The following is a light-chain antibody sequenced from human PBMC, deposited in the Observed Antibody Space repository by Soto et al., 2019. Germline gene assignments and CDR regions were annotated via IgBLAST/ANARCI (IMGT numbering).Light chain of an antibody. J-gene: IGLJ1*01. CDR3: SSYTSSSTLV. CDR2: DVS. V-gene: IGLV2-14*01. Sequence: QSVLTQPASVSGSPGQSITISCTGTSSDVGGYNYASWYQQHPGKAPKLMIYDVSNRPSGVSNRFSGSKSGNTASLTISGLRAEDEADYYCSSYTSSSTLVFGTGTKVTVL. CDR1: SSDVGGYNY.